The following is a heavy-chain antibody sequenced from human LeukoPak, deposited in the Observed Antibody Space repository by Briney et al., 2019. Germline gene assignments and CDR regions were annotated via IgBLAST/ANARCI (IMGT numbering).Heavy chain of an antibody. D-gene: IGHD2-21*02. Sequence: ASVKVSCKASGYTFTGYYMHWVRQAPGQGLEWMGWSNPNSDVTNYAQMFQDRVTMTRDTSISTAYMELSRLRSDGTAVYYCAGEDDFLDYWGQGTLVTVSS. CDR3: AGEDDFLDY. J-gene: IGHJ4*02. CDR2: SNPNSDVT. V-gene: IGHV1-2*02. CDR1: GYTFTGYY.